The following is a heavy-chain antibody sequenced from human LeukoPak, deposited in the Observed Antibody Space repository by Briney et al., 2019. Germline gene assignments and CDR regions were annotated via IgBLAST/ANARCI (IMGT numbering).Heavy chain of an antibody. CDR1: GGSFSGYY. Sequence: SETLSLTCAVYGGSFSGYYWSWIRQPPGKGLEWIGEINHSGSTNYNPSLKSRVTISVDTSKNQFSLKLSSVTAADTAVYYCARLHRYNWNGDVDYWGQGTLVTVSS. J-gene: IGHJ4*02. V-gene: IGHV4-34*01. D-gene: IGHD1-20*01. CDR3: ARLHRYNWNGDVDY. CDR2: INHSGST.